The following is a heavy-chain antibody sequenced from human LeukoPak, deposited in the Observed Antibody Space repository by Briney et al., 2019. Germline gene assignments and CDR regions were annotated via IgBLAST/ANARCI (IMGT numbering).Heavy chain of an antibody. Sequence: ASVKVSCKASGYTFTSYDINWVRQATGQGLEWMGWMNPNSGNTGYAQKFQGRVTITRNTSISTAYMELSSLRSEDTAVYYCARGSYYYDSSGYYWYFDLWGRGTLVTVSS. CDR1: GYTFTSYD. J-gene: IGHJ2*01. V-gene: IGHV1-8*03. D-gene: IGHD3-22*01. CDR3: ARGSYYYDSSGYYWYFDL. CDR2: MNPNSGNT.